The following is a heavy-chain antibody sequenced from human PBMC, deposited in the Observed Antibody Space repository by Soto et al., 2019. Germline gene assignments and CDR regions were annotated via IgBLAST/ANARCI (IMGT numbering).Heavy chain of an antibody. CDR1: GGTFSSYA. Sequence: QVQLVQSGAEVKKPGSSVKVSCKASGGTFSSYAISWVRQAPGQGLEWMGGINPIFGTANYAQKFQGRVTITADESTSTAYMELSSLRSENTAVYYCARLVATTPRGYYFAYWGQGTLVTVSS. CDR2: INPIFGTA. J-gene: IGHJ4*02. V-gene: IGHV1-69*01. D-gene: IGHD5-12*01. CDR3: ARLVATTPRGYYFAY.